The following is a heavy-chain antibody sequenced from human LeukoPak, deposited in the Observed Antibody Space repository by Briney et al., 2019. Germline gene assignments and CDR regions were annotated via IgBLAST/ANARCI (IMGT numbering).Heavy chain of an antibody. V-gene: IGHV4-31*03. CDR1: GGSISSGGYY. Sequence: SETLSLTCTVSGGSISSGGYYWSWIRQHPRKGLEWIGYIYYSGSTYYNPSLKSRVTISVDTSKNQFSLKLSSVTAADTAVYYCARVGLLLCLDYWGQGTLVTVSS. J-gene: IGHJ4*02. D-gene: IGHD3-10*01. CDR3: ARVGLLLCLDY. CDR2: IYYSGST.